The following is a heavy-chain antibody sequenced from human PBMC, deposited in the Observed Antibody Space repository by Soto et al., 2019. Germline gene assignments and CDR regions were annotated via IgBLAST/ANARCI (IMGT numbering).Heavy chain of an antibody. Sequence: ASVKVSCKASGYTFTGYYMHWVRQAPGQGLEWMGWINPNSGGTNYAQKFQGWVTMTRDTSISTAYMELSRLRSDDTAVYYCARDWWGGGSCYYGMDVWGQGTTVTVSS. CDR2: INPNSGGT. CDR1: GYTFTGYY. CDR3: ARDWWGGGSCYYGMDV. J-gene: IGHJ6*02. V-gene: IGHV1-2*04. D-gene: IGHD2-15*01.